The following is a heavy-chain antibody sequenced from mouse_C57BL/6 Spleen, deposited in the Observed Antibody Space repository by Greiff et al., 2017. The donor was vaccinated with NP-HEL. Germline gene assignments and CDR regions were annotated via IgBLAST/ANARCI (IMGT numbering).Heavy chain of an antibody. D-gene: IGHD1-1*01. CDR2: INPNYGTT. V-gene: IGHV1-39*01. CDR1: GYSFTDYN. J-gene: IGHJ1*03. CDR3: ARYEVGDAHYGSKGWYFDV. Sequence: EVQLQESGPELVKPGASVKISCKASGYSFTDYNMNWVKQSNGKSLEWIGVINPNYGTTSYNQKFKGKATLTVDQSSSTAYMQLNSLTSEDSAVYYCARYEVGDAHYGSKGWYFDVWGTGTTVTVSS.